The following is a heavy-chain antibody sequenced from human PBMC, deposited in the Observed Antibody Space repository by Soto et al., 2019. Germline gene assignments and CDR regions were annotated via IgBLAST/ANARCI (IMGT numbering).Heavy chain of an antibody. CDR1: GYNFTGHY. V-gene: IGHV1-2*02. CDR2: LKSDNGGT. D-gene: IGHD3-10*01. CDR3: RRDVCPLDSRSPCPISILDI. Sequence: QVQLVQSGAEVKPPGASVKVSCKASGYNFTGHYMHWVRQVSGKRLEHLGWLKSDNGGTYYGQKFQGRATFTSDASTNTTYMELTGLQSDNTGVYFSRRDVCPLDSRSPCPISILDIWGQGTTVVVSS. J-gene: IGHJ6*02.